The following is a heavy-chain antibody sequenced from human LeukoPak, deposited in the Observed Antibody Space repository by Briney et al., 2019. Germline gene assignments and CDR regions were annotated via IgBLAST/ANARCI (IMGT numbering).Heavy chain of an antibody. D-gene: IGHD1-26*01. V-gene: IGHV1-69*05. CDR2: IIPIFGST. J-gene: IGHJ4*02. Sequence: SVKVSCNASGDIFNSYSVSWVRQAPGQGLEWMGGIIPIFGSTNYAQKFQGRVTITTDQSTRTAYMELNSLSSDDTAVFYCGRHERSRGLIVGGEYWGQGTLVTVSS. CDR1: GDIFNSYS. CDR3: GRHERSRGLIVGGEY.